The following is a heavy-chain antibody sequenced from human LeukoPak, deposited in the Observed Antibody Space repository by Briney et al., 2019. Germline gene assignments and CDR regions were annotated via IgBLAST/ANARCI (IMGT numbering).Heavy chain of an antibody. D-gene: IGHD5-12*01. J-gene: IGHJ3*01. CDR2: IYPDDSDT. CDR3: ARHKAERGSSGYDWGAFDV. CDR1: GYRFNNYW. Sequence: GESLKISCKNSGYRFNNYWIGWVRQMPGKGLEWMGIIYPDDSDTRYSPSFQGQVTISADKSISTAYLQWSSLKASDTAMYYCARHKAERGSSGYDWGAFDVWGQGTMVTVSS. V-gene: IGHV5-51*01.